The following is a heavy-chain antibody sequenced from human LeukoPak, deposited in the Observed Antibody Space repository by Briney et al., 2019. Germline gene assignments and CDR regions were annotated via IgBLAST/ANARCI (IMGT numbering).Heavy chain of an antibody. CDR1: GFTFSSYA. Sequence: PGGSLRLSCAASGFTFSSYAMSWVRQAPGKGLEWVSAISGSGGSTYYADSVEGRFTISRDNSKNTLYLQMNSLRAEDTAVYYCAKGGTPYYYYYMDVWGKGTTVTVSS. CDR3: AKGGTPYYYYYMDV. CDR2: ISGSGGST. J-gene: IGHJ6*03. V-gene: IGHV3-23*01. D-gene: IGHD1-1*01.